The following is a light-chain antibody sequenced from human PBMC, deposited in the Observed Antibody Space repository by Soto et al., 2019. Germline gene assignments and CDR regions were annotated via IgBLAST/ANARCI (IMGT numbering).Light chain of an antibody. V-gene: IGLV3-25*03. CDR3: QSADSSGTFYYV. Sequence: SYELTQPPSVSVSPGQTARITCSGDALPKQYAYWYQQKPGQAPVLVIYKDSERPSGIPERFSGSSSGTTVTSTISGVQAEDEADYYCQSADSSGTFYYVFGTGTKLTVL. J-gene: IGLJ1*01. CDR1: ALPKQY. CDR2: KDS.